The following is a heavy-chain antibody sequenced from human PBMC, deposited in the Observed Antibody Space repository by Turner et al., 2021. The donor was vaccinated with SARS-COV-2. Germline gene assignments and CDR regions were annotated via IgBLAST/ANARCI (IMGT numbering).Heavy chain of an antibody. Sequence: QLYLRESGPGLVRRSEARSLTCTLPGGSISSKSWSWIRQYPGRGLEWIVDFNKIGNTDYNPTLRSQVTISVETSKNQLSLNLISVTAADTAVDYCARHQGSASGYDDGMNVWGQGTAVIVSS. CDR1: GGSISSKS. J-gene: IGHJ6*02. V-gene: IGHV4-59*08. CDR3: ARHQGSASGYDDGMNV. D-gene: IGHD1-26*01. CDR2: FNKIGNT.